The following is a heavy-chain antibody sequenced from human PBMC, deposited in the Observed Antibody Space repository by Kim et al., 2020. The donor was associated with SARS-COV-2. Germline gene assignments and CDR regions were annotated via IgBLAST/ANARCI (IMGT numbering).Heavy chain of an antibody. D-gene: IGHD3-9*01. V-gene: IGHV4-34*01. CDR2: VTHGGST. J-gene: IGHJ5*02. Sequence: SETLSLTCSVSGGSLIGYYWTWIRQTPGKGLEWMGEVTHGGSTNSSPSLKDRVSISADMSKRQFFLKLTSVTAADTAVYFFARAPECTGLYHWGQLTL. CDR3: ARAPECTGLYH. CDR1: GGSLIGYY.